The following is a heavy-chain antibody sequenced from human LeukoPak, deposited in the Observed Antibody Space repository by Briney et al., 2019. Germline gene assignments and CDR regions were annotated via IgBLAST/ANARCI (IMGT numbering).Heavy chain of an antibody. D-gene: IGHD6-19*01. J-gene: IGHJ4*02. CDR1: GGSISSSSYY. CDR3: ARLAGYSSGWYRLDY. V-gene: IGHV4-39*01. CDR2: IYYSGST. Sequence: PSETLSLTCTVSGGSISSSSYYWGWIRQPPGKGLEWIGSIYYSGSTYYNPSLKSRVTLSVDTSKNQFSLKLSSVTAADTAVYSCARLAGYSSGWYRLDYWGQATLVTVSS.